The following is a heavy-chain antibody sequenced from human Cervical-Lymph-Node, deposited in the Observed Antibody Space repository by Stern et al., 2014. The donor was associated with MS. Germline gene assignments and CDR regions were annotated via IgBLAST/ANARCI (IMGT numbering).Heavy chain of an antibody. CDR3: AKDNWGDAELLWFGEGHYYGMDV. CDR1: GFTFSSYA. Sequence: EVQLVESGGGLVQPGGSLRLSCAASGFTFSSYAMSWVRQAPGKGLEWVSAISGSGGSTFYADSVKGRFTISRDNSKNTLYLQMNSLRAEDTAVYYCAKDNWGDAELLWFGEGHYYGMDVWGQGTTVTVSS. CDR2: ISGSGGST. J-gene: IGHJ6*02. D-gene: IGHD3-10*01. V-gene: IGHV3-23*04.